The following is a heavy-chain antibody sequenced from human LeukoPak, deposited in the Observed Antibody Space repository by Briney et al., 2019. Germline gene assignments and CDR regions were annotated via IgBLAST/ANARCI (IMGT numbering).Heavy chain of an antibody. J-gene: IGHJ4*02. CDR1: GYTHTELS. D-gene: IGHD2-15*01. Sequence: ASVKVSCKVSGYTHTELSMHWVRQAPGKGLEWMGGFDPEDGETIYAQKFQGRVTMTEDTSTDTAYMELSSLRSEDTAVYYCATVYCSGGSCYSEFGYWGQGTLVTVSS. CDR3: ATVYCSGGSCYSEFGY. CDR2: FDPEDGET. V-gene: IGHV1-24*01.